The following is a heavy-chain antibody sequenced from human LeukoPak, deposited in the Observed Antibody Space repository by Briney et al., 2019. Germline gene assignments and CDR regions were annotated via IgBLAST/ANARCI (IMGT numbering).Heavy chain of an antibody. V-gene: IGHV1-18*01. Sequence: ASLKVSCKASGHTFSTYGITWVRQAPGQGLEWMGWVSAYNDNTNYAQKFQGRVTMTTDASTNTAYMELRSLRSDDTAVYYCARASALTETSRTSDDAFDIWGQGTMVTVSS. CDR2: VSAYNDNT. D-gene: IGHD1-7*01. J-gene: IGHJ3*02. CDR1: GHTFSTYG. CDR3: ARASALTETSRTSDDAFDI.